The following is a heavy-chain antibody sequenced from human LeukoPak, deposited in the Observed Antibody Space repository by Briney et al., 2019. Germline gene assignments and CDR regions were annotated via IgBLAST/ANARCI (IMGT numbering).Heavy chain of an antibody. J-gene: IGHJ4*02. CDR2: ISYDGSNE. V-gene: IGHV3-30-3*01. CDR3: ARGDDILTGYYYHDY. CDR1: GFTFSSYA. Sequence: PGGSLRLSCAASGFTFSSYAMHWVRQAPGKGLEWVAVISYDGSNEYYADSVKGRFTLSRDNANNSLYLQMNSLRAEDTAVYYCARGDDILTGYYYHDYWGQGTLVTVSS. D-gene: IGHD3-9*01.